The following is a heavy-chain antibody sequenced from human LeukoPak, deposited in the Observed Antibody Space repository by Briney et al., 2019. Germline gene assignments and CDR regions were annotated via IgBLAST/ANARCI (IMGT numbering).Heavy chain of an antibody. J-gene: IGHJ3*01. V-gene: IGHV3-21*01. CDR2: ISSGSTYI. Sequence: GGSLRLSCAASGLTFSSYSMNWVRQAPGKGLEWVSSISSGSTYIYYADSVKGRFTISRDNAKNSLYLQMNSLRDDDTAVYYCARGRGMQQWPDDASHFWGQGTTVTVSS. CDR1: GLTFSSYS. D-gene: IGHD6-13*01. CDR3: ARGRGMQQWPDDASHF.